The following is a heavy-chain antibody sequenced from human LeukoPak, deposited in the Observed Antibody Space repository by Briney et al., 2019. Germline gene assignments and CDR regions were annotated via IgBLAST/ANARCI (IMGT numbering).Heavy chain of an antibody. D-gene: IGHD5-18*01. J-gene: IGHJ4*02. Sequence: ASVKVSCKASGYTFTGYYMHWVRQAPGQGLEWMEWINPNSGGTNYAQKFQGWVTMTRDTSISTAYMELSRLRSDDTAVYYCARAGRGYSYGYDYWGQGTLVTVSS. CDR3: ARAGRGYSYGYDY. CDR2: INPNSGGT. CDR1: GYTFTGYY. V-gene: IGHV1-2*04.